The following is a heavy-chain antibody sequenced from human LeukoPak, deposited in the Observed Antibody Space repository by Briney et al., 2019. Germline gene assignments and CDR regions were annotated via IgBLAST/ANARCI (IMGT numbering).Heavy chain of an antibody. V-gene: IGHV1-69*04. CDR2: IIPILGIA. J-gene: IGHJ4*02. D-gene: IGHD3-22*01. CDR3: ARFRHDSSGSIDY. Sequence: SVKVSCKASGGTFSSYAISWVRQAPGQGLEWMGRIIPILGIANYAQKFQGRVTITADKSTSTAYMKLSSLRSEDTAVYYCARFRHDSSGSIDYWGQGTLVTVSS. CDR1: GGTFSSYA.